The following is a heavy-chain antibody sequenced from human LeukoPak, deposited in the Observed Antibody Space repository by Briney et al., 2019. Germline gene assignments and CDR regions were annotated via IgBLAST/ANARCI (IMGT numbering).Heavy chain of an antibody. J-gene: IGHJ5*02. CDR3: AGGYGGGGWFDP. Sequence: SETLSLTCTVSGASISSYYWSWIRQPPGKGLEWIGYIYYSGSTNYNPSLKSRVTISVDTSKNQFSLKLSSVTAADTAVYYWAGGYGGGGWFDPWGQGTLVTVSS. D-gene: IGHD5-12*01. V-gene: IGHV4-59*01. CDR1: GASISSYY. CDR2: IYYSGST.